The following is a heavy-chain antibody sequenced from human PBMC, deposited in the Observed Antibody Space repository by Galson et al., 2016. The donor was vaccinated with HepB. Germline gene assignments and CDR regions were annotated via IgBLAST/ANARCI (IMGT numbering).Heavy chain of an antibody. Sequence: SLRLSCAASGLTFEDFSMHWVRQVPGKGLEWVSCINWNADSTYYADSVKGRFTISRDNKKNSLYLQMNSLRTEDTALYYCAKGVALWYSSGWGERYFQHWGQGTLVTVSS. J-gene: IGHJ1*01. D-gene: IGHD6-19*01. CDR2: INWNADST. CDR3: AKGVALWYSSGWGERYFQH. V-gene: IGHV3-43*01. CDR1: GLTFEDFS.